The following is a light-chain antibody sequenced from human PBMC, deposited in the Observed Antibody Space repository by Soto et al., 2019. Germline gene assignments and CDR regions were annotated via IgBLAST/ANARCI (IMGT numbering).Light chain of an antibody. CDR3: QQRTDWPLT. Sequence: EIVLTQSPGTLSLSPGERATLSCRASQSVSSYLGWYQQKPGQAPRLLIYDASSRATGIPARFSGSGSGTDFTLTISSLEPEDFAVYYCQQRTDWPLTFGGGTKVDIK. J-gene: IGKJ4*01. CDR1: QSVSSY. CDR2: DAS. V-gene: IGKV3-11*01.